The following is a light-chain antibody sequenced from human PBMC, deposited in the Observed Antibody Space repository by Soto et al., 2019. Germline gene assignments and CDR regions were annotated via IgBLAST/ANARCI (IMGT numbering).Light chain of an antibody. Sequence: TQSPSTLYFSPGERPALSCRTSHSISTNLXXYXXQXGXXXRXXXYDASTRATGVPARFSGSGCGTDFTLTISDVQPEDFAIYYCHQRHSWPRTFGQGTKVDIK. J-gene: IGKJ1*01. CDR3: HQRHSWPRT. V-gene: IGKV3-11*01. CDR1: HSISTN. CDR2: DAS.